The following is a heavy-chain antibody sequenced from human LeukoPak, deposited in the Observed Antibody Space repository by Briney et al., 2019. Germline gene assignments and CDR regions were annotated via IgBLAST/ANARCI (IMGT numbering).Heavy chain of an antibody. Sequence: GGSLRLSCAASGFTLGRDSMNLVRQSPGKGLEWVSSISSSSSYIYYADSVMGRFAISRDNAKNSLYLQMNSLRAEHTAVYFCARGPSGSYVRGAFDIWGQERMVTVSS. D-gene: IGHD6-19*01. CDR3: ARGPSGSYVRGAFDI. CDR1: GFTLGRDS. J-gene: IGHJ3*02. CDR2: ISSSSSYI. V-gene: IGHV3-21*01.